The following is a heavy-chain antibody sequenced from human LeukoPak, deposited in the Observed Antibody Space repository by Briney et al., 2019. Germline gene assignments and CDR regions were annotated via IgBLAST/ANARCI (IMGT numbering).Heavy chain of an antibody. CDR1: GGSISSSSYY. Sequence: SETLSLTCTVSGGSISSSSYYWGWIRQPPGKGLEWIGSIYYSGSTYYNPSLKSRVTISVDTSKNQFSLKLSSVTATDTAVYYCARERSGSYGDAFDIWGQGTMVTVSS. J-gene: IGHJ3*02. V-gene: IGHV4-39*07. D-gene: IGHD1-26*01. CDR2: IYYSGST. CDR3: ARERSGSYGDAFDI.